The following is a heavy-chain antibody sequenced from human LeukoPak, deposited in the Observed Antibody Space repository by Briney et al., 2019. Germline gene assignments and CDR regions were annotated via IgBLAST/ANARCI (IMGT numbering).Heavy chain of an antibody. CDR3: ATSARKAVAGAPNWFDP. Sequence: GESLKISCKGSGYSFTSYWIGWVRQMPGKGLEWMGIIYPGDSDTRYSPSFQGQVTISADKSISTAYLQWSSLKASDTAMYYRATSARKAVAGAPNWFDPWGQETLVTVSS. J-gene: IGHJ5*02. CDR2: IYPGDSDT. D-gene: IGHD6-19*01. V-gene: IGHV5-51*01. CDR1: GYSFTSYW.